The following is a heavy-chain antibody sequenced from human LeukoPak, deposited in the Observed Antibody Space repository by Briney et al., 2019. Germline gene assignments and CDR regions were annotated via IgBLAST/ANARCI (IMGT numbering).Heavy chain of an antibody. Sequence: GGSLRLSCAASGFTFSSYSMNWVRQAPGKGLEWVSSISSSSSYIYYADSVKGRFTISRDNAKNSLYLQMNSLRAEDTALYYCARDYSYAYYFDYWGQGTLVTVSS. CDR2: ISSSSSYI. CDR3: ARDYSYAYYFDY. CDR1: GFTFSSYS. V-gene: IGHV3-21*04. D-gene: IGHD5-18*01. J-gene: IGHJ4*02.